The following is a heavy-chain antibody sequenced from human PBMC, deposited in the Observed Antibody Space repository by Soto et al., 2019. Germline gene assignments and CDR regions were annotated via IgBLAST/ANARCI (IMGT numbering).Heavy chain of an antibody. CDR1: GFSFRSYA. J-gene: IGHJ4*02. D-gene: IGHD3-9*01. CDR2: ISGSGGDT. Sequence: GGSLRLSCAASGFSFRSYAMTWVRQAPGKGLEWVSGISGSGGDTYYADSVKGRFTISRDNSKNTVYLQMNSLRVEDTAVYYCAKDGSLNYDILTGYYPDYWGQGT. CDR3: AKDGSLNYDILTGYYPDY. V-gene: IGHV3-23*01.